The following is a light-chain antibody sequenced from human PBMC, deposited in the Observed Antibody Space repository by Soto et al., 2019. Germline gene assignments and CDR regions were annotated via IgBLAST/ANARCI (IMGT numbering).Light chain of an antibody. CDR2: AAS. J-gene: IGKJ1*01. Sequence: DIQMTQSPSSLSASLGDRVTITCRASQSISSYLNWYQQKPGKAPKLLIYAASSLHSGVPSRFSGSGSGTDFTLTISSLQPEDFATYYCQQRYSTWWTFGQGTKVEIK. CDR1: QSISSY. V-gene: IGKV1-39*01. CDR3: QQRYSTWWT.